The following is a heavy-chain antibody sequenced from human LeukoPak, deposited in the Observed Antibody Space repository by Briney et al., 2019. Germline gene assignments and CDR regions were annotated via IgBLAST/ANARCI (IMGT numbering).Heavy chain of an antibody. Sequence: SQTLSLTCTVSGGSISSGGYYWSWIRQHPGKGLEWIGYIYYSGSTYYNPSLKSRVTISVDTSKNQFSLKLSSVTAADTAVYYCASLPRDRGPFDYWGQGTLVTASS. V-gene: IGHV4-31*03. CDR1: GGSISSGGYY. J-gene: IGHJ4*02. CDR3: ASLPRDRGPFDY. CDR2: IYYSGST. D-gene: IGHD1-14*01.